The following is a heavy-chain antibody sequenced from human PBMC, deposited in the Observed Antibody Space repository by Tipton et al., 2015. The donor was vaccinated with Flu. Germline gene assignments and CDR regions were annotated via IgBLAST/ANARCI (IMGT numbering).Heavy chain of an antibody. CDR3: ARDYGDLNWFDA. Sequence: TLSLTCTVSGGSVRSVGYYWSWVRQPVGKGLEWIGRVYVSGRTSYNPSLESRVTISLDTSKNQFSLNLRSVTAADTAVYYCARDYGDLNWFDAWGQGTLVNVSS. CDR2: VYVSGRT. CDR1: GGSVRSVGYY. D-gene: IGHD7-27*01. J-gene: IGHJ5*02. V-gene: IGHV4-61*02.